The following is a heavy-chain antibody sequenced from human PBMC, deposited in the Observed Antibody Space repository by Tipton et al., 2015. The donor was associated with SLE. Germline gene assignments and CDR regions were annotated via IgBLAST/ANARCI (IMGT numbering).Heavy chain of an antibody. V-gene: IGHV4-59*13. CDR2: IYYSGST. Sequence: TLSLTCTVSGGSISSYYWSWIRQPPGKGLEWIGFIYYSGSTNYNPSLKTRVIMSVETSRNQFSLKLTSVTAADSAVYYCARSAGYCSGGICYGSCGFDSWGQGPLVAVSS. CDR3: ARSAGYCSGGICYGSCGFDS. D-gene: IGHD2-15*01. CDR1: GGSISSYY. J-gene: IGHJ5*01.